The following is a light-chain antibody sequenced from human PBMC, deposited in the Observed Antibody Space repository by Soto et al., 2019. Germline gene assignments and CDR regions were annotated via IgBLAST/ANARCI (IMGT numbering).Light chain of an antibody. CDR2: DVS. CDR3: SSYTSSRTYV. J-gene: IGLJ1*01. CDR1: SSDVGAYSY. Sequence: QSVLTQPASVSGSPGQLITTSCTGTSSDVGAYSYVSWYQQHPGKAPKLIIYDVSDRPSGISNRFSGSKSDNTASLTISGLQAEDEAEYYCSSYTSSRTYVFGTGTKVTVL. V-gene: IGLV2-14*01.